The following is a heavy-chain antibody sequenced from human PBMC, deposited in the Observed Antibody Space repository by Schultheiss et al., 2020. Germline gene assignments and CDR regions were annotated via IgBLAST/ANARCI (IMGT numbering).Heavy chain of an antibody. J-gene: IGHJ4*02. CDR3: AKSERPPRPRS. Sequence: GGSLRLSCAASGFTFDDYGMHWVRQAPGKGLEWVSRINSDGSSTSYADSVKGRFTISRDNSKNTLYLQMNSLRAEDTAVYYCAKSERPPRPRSWGQGTLVTVAS. CDR2: INSDGSST. V-gene: IGHV3-74*01. D-gene: IGHD6-6*01. CDR1: GFTFDDYG.